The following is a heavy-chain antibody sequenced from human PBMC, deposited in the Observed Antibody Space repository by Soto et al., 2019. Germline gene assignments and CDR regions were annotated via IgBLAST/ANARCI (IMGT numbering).Heavy chain of an antibody. CDR1: GFRFRNYG. J-gene: IGHJ3*02. CDR3: VRDHDYVPNALDM. CDR2: ILNDGSGE. D-gene: IGHD3-10*02. V-gene: IGHV3-30*19. Sequence: QMQLVESGGGVVQPGGSLRLSCAASGFRFRNYGMHWIRQAPGKGLEWVSLILNDGSGEYYRDSVKGRFTISRDNSRDTLYLQMHSLRADDTARYYCVRDHDYVPNALDMWGQGTMVSVSS.